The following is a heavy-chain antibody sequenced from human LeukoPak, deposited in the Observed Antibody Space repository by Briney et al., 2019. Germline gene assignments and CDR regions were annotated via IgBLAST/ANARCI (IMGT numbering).Heavy chain of an antibody. CDR2: IYTSGST. CDR1: GGSISSGSYY. V-gene: IGHV4-61*02. CDR3: AREMTTVSLVYYYYCMDV. Sequence: SETLSLTCTVSGGSISSGSYYWSWIRQPAGKGLEWIGRIYTSGSTNYNPSLKSRVTISVDTSKNQFSLKLSSVTAADTAVYYCAREMTTVSLVYYYYCMDVWGKGTTVTVSS. D-gene: IGHD4-11*01. J-gene: IGHJ6*03.